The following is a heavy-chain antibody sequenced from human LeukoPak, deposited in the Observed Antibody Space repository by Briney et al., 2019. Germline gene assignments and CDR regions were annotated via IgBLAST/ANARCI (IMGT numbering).Heavy chain of an antibody. D-gene: IGHD3-22*01. J-gene: IGHJ3*02. CDR2: ISSSSSTI. Sequence: GGSLRLSCAASGFTFSGYSMNWVRQAPGKGLEWVSYISSSSSTIYYADSVKGRFTISRDNAKNSLYLQMNSLKTEDTAVYYCTTEQDYYDSSGYWGPHDAFDIWGQGTMVTVSS. CDR3: TTEQDYYDSSGYWGPHDAFDI. CDR1: GFTFSGYS. V-gene: IGHV3-48*01.